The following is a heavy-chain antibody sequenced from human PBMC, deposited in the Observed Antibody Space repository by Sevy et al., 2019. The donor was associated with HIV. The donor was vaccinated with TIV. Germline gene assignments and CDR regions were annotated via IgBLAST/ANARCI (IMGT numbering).Heavy chain of an antibody. CDR2: MNHNSGNT. J-gene: IGHJ5*02. CDR3: TRVRAANNYDMSVSMASNWFDP. D-gene: IGHD3-16*01. Sequence: ASVKVSCKASGYTFSTYDINWLRQTVGRGFEWMGWMNHNSGNTGYAQKFQGRLMMTRNTYIDTAYRELGSLTSEDTAVDYCTRVRAANNYDMSVSMASNWFDPWGQGTLVTVSS. CDR1: GYTFSTYD. V-gene: IGHV1-8*01.